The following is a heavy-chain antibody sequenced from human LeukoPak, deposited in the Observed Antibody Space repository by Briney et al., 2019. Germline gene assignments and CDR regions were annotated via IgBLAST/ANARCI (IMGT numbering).Heavy chain of an antibody. CDR3: VRSPFSNGY. V-gene: IGHV3-21*04. J-gene: IGHJ4*02. CDR2: INNDGDKR. CDR1: GLSFRSYI. Sequence: GGSLRLSCEAPGLSFRSYIMNWVRRPPGKGLEWIASINNDGDKRYYADSVKGRFTISRDNAKNSLYLQMNSLRAEDTAVYYCVRSPFSNGYWGQGTLVTVSS. D-gene: IGHD4-11*01.